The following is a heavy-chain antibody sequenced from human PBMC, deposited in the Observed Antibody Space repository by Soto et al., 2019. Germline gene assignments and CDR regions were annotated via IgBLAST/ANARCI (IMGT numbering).Heavy chain of an antibody. CDR2: IYTSGGT. CDR3: ARGTVAGVDYGMDV. Sequence: SETLSLTCTVSGGSMSTYYWSWVRQPAGKGLDWIGRIYTSGGTNYNPSLKSRVTMSVDTSKKRISLKLSSVTAADTAVYYCARGTVAGVDYGMDVWGQGTTVTVSS. CDR1: GGSMSTYY. D-gene: IGHD6-13*01. J-gene: IGHJ6*02. V-gene: IGHV4-4*07.